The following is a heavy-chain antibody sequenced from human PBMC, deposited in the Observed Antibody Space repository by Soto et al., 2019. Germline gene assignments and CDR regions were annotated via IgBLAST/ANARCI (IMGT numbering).Heavy chain of an antibody. J-gene: IGHJ5*02. V-gene: IGHV1-69*02. D-gene: IGHD2-21*02. CDR3: ARGEMTANWFDP. CDR2: IIPILGIA. CDR1: GGTFSSYT. Sequence: QVQLVQSGAEVKKPGSSVKVSCKASGGTFSSYTISWVRQAPGQGLEWMGRIIPILGIANYAQKFQGRVTITADKSTSTPDMELSSLRSQDTGVYYCARGEMTANWFDPWGQGTLVTVSS.